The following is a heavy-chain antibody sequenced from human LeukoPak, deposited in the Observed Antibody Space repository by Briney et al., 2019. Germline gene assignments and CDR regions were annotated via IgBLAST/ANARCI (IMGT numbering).Heavy chain of an antibody. J-gene: IGHJ5*02. CDR2: IYYSGST. CDR3: ARMYYYGSGAKALFPYNWFDP. D-gene: IGHD3-10*01. CDR1: GGSISSYY. V-gene: IGHV4-59*01. Sequence: KPSETLSLTCTVSGGSISSYYWSWIRQPPGKGLEWIGYIYYSGSTNYNPSLKSRVTISVDTSKNQFSLKLSSVTAADTAVYYCARMYYYGSGAKALFPYNWFDPWGQGTLVTVSS.